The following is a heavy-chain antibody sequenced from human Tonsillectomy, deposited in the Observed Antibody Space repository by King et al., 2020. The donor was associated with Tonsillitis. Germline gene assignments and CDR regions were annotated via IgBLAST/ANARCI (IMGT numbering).Heavy chain of an antibody. CDR1: GFTFTSSA. CDR3: AALPTMVRGVVRDY. Sequence: MQLVQSGLEVKKPGTSVKVSCKASGFTFTSSAVQWVRQARGQRLEWIGWIVVGSGNTNYAQKFQERVTITRDMSTSTAYMELSSLRSEDTAVYYCAALPTMVRGVVRDYWGQGTLVTVSS. CDR2: IVVGSGNT. D-gene: IGHD3-10*01. V-gene: IGHV1-58*01. J-gene: IGHJ4*02.